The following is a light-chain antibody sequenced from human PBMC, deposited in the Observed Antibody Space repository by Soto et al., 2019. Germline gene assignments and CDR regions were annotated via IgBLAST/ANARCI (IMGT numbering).Light chain of an antibody. CDR2: EVS. CDR3: SSYTTSVTRVV. J-gene: IGLJ2*01. Sequence: QSALTQPASVSGSPGQSITISCTGTSSDVGGYNFVSWYQQHPGKAPKLMIYEVSNRPSGVSNRFSGSKSVNTASLTISGLQAEDEAAYYCSSYTTSVTRVVFGGGTKLTVL. V-gene: IGLV2-14*01. CDR1: SSDVGGYNF.